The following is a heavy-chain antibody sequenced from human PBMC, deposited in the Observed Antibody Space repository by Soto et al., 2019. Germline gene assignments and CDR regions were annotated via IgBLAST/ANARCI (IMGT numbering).Heavy chain of an antibody. Sequence: QVQLVESGGGVVQPGRSLRLSCAASGFTFSSYGMHWVRQAPGKGLEWVAVIWYDGSKKYYADSVKGRFTISRDNSKNTLHLQMNSLRAEDTAVYYCARSDKVTGEGPFDYWGQGTLVTVSS. V-gene: IGHV3-33*01. CDR3: ARSDKVTGEGPFDY. J-gene: IGHJ4*02. CDR2: IWYDGSKK. D-gene: IGHD2-21*02. CDR1: GFTFSSYG.